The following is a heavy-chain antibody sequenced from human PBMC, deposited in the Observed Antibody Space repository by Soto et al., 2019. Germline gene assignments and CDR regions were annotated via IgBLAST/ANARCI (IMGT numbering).Heavy chain of an antibody. J-gene: IGHJ4*02. CDR3: ASPNYYDSSGYPAH. V-gene: IGHV4-61*01. CDR2: IYYSGST. CDR1: GGSVSSGSYY. Sequence: SETLSLTCTVSGGSVSSGSYYWSWIRQPPGKGLEWIGYIYYSGSTNYNHSLKSRVTISVDTSKNQFSLKLSSVTAADTALYYCASPNYYDSSGYPAHWGQGTLVTVSS. D-gene: IGHD3-22*01.